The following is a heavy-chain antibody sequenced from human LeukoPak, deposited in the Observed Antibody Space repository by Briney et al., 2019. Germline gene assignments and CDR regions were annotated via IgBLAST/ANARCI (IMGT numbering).Heavy chain of an antibody. J-gene: IGHJ4*02. CDR2: ISAYNGNT. CDR3: AREPGYYYGSGSFFN. V-gene: IGHV1-18*01. D-gene: IGHD3-10*01. CDR1: GYTFTSYG. Sequence: ASVKVSCKASGYTFTSYGISWVRQAPGQGLEWMGWISAYNGNTNYAQKLQGRVTMTTDTSTSTAYMELRSLRSDDTAVYYCAREPGYYYGSGSFFNWGQGTLVTVSS.